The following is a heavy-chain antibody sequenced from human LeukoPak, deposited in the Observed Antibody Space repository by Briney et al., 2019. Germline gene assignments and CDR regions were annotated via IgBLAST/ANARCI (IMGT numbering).Heavy chain of an antibody. D-gene: IGHD1/OR15-1a*01. Sequence: GASVKVSCKASGYTFTGYYMHWVRQAPGQGREWMGGINPNSGGTNYAQKFQGRVTMTRDTSISTAYMELSRLRADDTAVYYCARSPISITGTTVDYWGPGTLVTASS. CDR2: INPNSGGT. V-gene: IGHV1-2*02. CDR1: GYTFTGYY. J-gene: IGHJ4*01. CDR3: ARSPISITGTTVDY.